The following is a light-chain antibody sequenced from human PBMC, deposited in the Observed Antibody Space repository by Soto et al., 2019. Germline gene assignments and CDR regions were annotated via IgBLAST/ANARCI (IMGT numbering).Light chain of an antibody. CDR3: QQSYSTPLPRIT. CDR2: AAS. CDR1: QSISSY. Sequence: DIQMTQSPSSLSASVGDRVTITCRASQSISSYLNWYQQKPGKAPKLLIYAASSLQSGVPSRFGGSGSGTDFTLTISSLQPEDFATYYCQQSYSTPLPRITFGQGTRLEIK. J-gene: IGKJ5*01. V-gene: IGKV1-39*01.